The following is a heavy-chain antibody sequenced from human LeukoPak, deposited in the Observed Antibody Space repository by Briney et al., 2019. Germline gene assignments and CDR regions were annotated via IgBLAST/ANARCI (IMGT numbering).Heavy chain of an antibody. V-gene: IGHV3-23*01. Sequence: SXVXXAXGXGLEWVSAISGSGGSTYYADSVKGRFTISRDNSKNTLYLQMNSLRAEDTAVYYCAKEPSGFGSSWFDPWGQGTLVTVSS. J-gene: IGHJ5*02. CDR3: AKEPSGFGSSWFDP. CDR2: ISGSGGST. D-gene: IGHD5-12*01.